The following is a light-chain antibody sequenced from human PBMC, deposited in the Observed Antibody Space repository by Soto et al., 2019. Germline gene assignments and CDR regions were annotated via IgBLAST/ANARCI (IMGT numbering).Light chain of an antibody. CDR2: GAS. J-gene: IGKJ4*01. V-gene: IGKV3-20*01. CDR1: QSVSSSY. CDR3: QQYGSSSF. Sequence: EIVLTQSPGTLSLSPGERATLSCRASQSVSSSYLAWYQQKPGQAPRLLIYGASSRATGIPDRFSGSGSGTDFTLTISRLEPEDFAVYSCQQYGSSSFFGGGTKVDIK.